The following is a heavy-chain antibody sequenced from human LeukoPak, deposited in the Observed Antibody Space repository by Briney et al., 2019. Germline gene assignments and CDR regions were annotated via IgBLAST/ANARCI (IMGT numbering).Heavy chain of an antibody. CDR3: ARVWTYYDFWSGYYPTYFDY. CDR1: GYTFTSYD. D-gene: IGHD3-3*01. CDR2: MNPNSGNT. V-gene: IGHV1-8*01. J-gene: IGHJ4*02. Sequence: GASVEVSCKASGYTFTSYDINWVRQATGQGLEWMGWMNPNSGNTGYAQKFQGRVTMTRNTSISTAYMELSSLRSEDTAVYYCARVWTYYDFWSGYYPTYFDYWGQGTLVTVSS.